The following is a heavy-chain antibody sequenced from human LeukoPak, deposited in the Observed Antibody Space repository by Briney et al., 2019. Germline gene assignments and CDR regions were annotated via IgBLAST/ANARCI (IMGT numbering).Heavy chain of an antibody. D-gene: IGHD2-21*01. CDR3: ARGTPPQVYCGGDCYPFDY. J-gene: IGHJ4*02. CDR2: ISYDGSNK. CDR1: GFTFSSYA. V-gene: IGHV3-30-3*01. Sequence: GGSLRLSCAASGFTFSSYAMHWVRQAPGKGLEWVAVISYDGSNKYYADSVKGRFTISRDNSKNTLYLQMNSLRAEDTAVYYCARGTPPQVYCGGDCYPFDYWGQGTLVT.